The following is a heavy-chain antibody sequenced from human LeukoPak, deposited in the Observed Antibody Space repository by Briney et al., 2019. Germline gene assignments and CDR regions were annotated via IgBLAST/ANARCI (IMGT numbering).Heavy chain of an antibody. CDR2: IYTGGST. D-gene: IGHD6-13*01. V-gene: IGHV4-61*02. CDR1: GGSISSGSYY. Sequence: SQTLSLTCTVSGGSISSGSYYWSWIRQPAGKGLEWIGRIYTGGSTNYNPSLKSRVTISVDTSKNQFSLKLSSVTAADTAVYYCASSIAAAGEYWGQGTLVTVSS. CDR3: ASSIAAAGEY. J-gene: IGHJ4*02.